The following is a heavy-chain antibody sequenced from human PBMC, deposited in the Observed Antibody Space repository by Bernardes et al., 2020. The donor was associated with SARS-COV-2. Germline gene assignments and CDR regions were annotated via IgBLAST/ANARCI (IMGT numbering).Heavy chain of an antibody. D-gene: IGHD2-2*01. CDR1: GFIFSSYA. Sequence: GGSLRLSCAASGFIFSSYAMHWVRQAPGKGLEWVAVIAFDGSNKYYADSVKGRFTISRDNSKNTLYLQMNSLRVEDTAVYYCARRALPTSRNVDNWFDPWGQGTLVTVSS. CDR3: ARRALPTSRNVDNWFDP. V-gene: IGHV3-30*04. J-gene: IGHJ5*02. CDR2: IAFDGSNK.